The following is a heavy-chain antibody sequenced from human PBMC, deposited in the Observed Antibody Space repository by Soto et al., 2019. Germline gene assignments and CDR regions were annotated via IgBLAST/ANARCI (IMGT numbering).Heavy chain of an antibody. CDR2: ISSSSSYI. V-gene: IGHV3-21*01. Sequence: GGSLRLSCAASGFTFSSYSMNWVRQAPGKGLEWVSSISSSSSYIYYADSVKGRFTISRDNAKNSLYLQMNSLRAEDTAVYYCATEGKIAAALAYWGQGTLVTFSS. J-gene: IGHJ4*02. D-gene: IGHD6-13*01. CDR1: GFTFSSYS. CDR3: ATEGKIAAALAY.